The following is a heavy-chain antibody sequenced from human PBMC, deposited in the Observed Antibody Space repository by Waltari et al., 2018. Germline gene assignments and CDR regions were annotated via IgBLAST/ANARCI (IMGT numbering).Heavy chain of an antibody. CDR3: SRGDFWSAFDI. D-gene: IGHD3-3*01. V-gene: IGHV4-59*11. CDR2: ILYSGST. J-gene: IGHJ3*02. Sequence: QVQLQESGPGLVKPGETLSLTCTVSSCSISSHCLNWIRQPPGKGLEWIGYILYSGSTNYNPSLKSRVTISVHTSKNQFSLNLSSMTAADTAVYYCSRGDFWSAFDIWGQGTMVTVSS. CDR1: SCSISSHC.